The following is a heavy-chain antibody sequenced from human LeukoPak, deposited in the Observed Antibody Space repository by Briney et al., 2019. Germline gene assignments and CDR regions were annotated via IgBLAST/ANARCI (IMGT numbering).Heavy chain of an antibody. V-gene: IGHV3-66*01. CDR1: GFTVSSNY. D-gene: IGHD3-22*01. CDR3: ARDYPYYHDSSGYYSFDY. J-gene: IGHJ4*02. Sequence: PSGGSLRFSCAASGFTVSSNYMSWVRQAPGKGLEWVSVIYSGGSTYYADSVKGRFTISRDNSKNTLYLQMNSLRAEDTAVYYCARDYPYYHDSSGYYSFDYWGQGTLVTVSS. CDR2: IYSGGST.